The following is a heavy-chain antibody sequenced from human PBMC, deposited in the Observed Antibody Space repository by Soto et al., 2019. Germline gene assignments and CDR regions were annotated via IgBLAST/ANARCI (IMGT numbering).Heavy chain of an antibody. CDR3: ARGVAVAGPRVWFDP. V-gene: IGHV6-1*01. CDR1: RDSVSSNSAA. Sequence: SQTLSLTCAISRDSVSSNSAAWNWIRQSPSRGLEWLGRTYYRSKWYNDYAVSVKSRITINPDTSKNQFSLQLNSVTPEDTAVYYCARGVAVAGPRVWFDPWGQGTLVTVSS. CDR2: TYYRSKWYN. D-gene: IGHD6-19*01. J-gene: IGHJ5*02.